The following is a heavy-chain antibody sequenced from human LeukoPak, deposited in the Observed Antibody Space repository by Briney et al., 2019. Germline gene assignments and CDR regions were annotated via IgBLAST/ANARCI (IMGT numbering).Heavy chain of an antibody. Sequence: GGSLRLSCAASGFTFSSYGMHWVRQAPGKGLEWVAIISYDGSNKYYADSVKGRFTISRDNSKNTLYLQMDSLRTEDTAVYYCAKDRYSTHNWFDPWGQGTLVTVSS. CDR2: ISYDGSNK. CDR1: GFTFSSYG. V-gene: IGHV3-30*18. J-gene: IGHJ5*02. D-gene: IGHD5-12*01. CDR3: AKDRYSTHNWFDP.